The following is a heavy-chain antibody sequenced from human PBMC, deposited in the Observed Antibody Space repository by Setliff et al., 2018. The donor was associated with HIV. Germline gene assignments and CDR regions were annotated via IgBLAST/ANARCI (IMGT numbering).Heavy chain of an antibody. Sequence: GESLKISCKGSEYSFSNYWIARVRQMPGKGLEWMGIIYPGDSDTRYSPSFQGQVTISAAKSISTAFLQWSSLKASDTAIYYCARHRHSGYYDVLTGVNWFDPWGQGTLVTVSS. CDR1: EYSFSNYW. V-gene: IGHV5-51*01. CDR2: IYPGDSDT. D-gene: IGHD3-9*01. J-gene: IGHJ5*02. CDR3: ARHRHSGYYDVLTGVNWFDP.